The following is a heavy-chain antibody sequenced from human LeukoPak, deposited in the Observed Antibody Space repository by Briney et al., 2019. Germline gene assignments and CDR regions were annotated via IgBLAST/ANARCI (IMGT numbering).Heavy chain of an antibody. Sequence: GGSLRLSCVASGLTFGSYVMNWVRQAPGKGLEWVSSIGGSGGSTNYADSVKGRFTISRDNSKNTLYLQMNSLRAEDTAVYYCAKVPMFGYMDVWGKGITVTVSS. CDR3: AKVPMFGYMDV. CDR1: GLTFGSYV. D-gene: IGHD3-10*02. CDR2: IGGSGGST. V-gene: IGHV3-23*01. J-gene: IGHJ6*03.